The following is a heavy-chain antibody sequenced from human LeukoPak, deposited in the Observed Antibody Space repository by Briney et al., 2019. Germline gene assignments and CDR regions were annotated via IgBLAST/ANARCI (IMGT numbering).Heavy chain of an antibody. D-gene: IGHD2-21*01. V-gene: IGHV3-30*02. CDR3: AKDRPYSVYYFDY. CDR2: IRYDGSNK. CDR1: GFTFSSYG. Sequence: GGSLRLSCASSGFTFSSYGMHWVRQAPGQGLEWVAFIRYDGSNKYYADSVKGRFTISRDNSKNTLYLQMNSLRAEDTAVYYCAKDRPYSVYYFDYWGQGTLVTVSS. J-gene: IGHJ4*02.